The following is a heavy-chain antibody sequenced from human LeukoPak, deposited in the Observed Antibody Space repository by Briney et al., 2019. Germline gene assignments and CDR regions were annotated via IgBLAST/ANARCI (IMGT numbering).Heavy chain of an antibody. D-gene: IGHD3-22*01. J-gene: IGHJ4*02. V-gene: IGHV1-69*13. Sequence: GASVKVSCKASGGTFSSYAISWVRQAPGQGLEWMGGIIPIFGTANYAQKFQGRVTITADESTSTAYMELSSLRSEDTAVYYCASSMEYYYDSSGYWGYYFDYWGQGTLVTVSS. CDR3: ASSMEYYYDSSGYWGYYFDY. CDR2: IIPIFGTA. CDR1: GGTFSSYA.